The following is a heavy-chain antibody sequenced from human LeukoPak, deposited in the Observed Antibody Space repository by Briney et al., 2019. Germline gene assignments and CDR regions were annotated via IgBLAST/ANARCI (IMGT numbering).Heavy chain of an antibody. V-gene: IGHV5-51*01. Sequence: GGSLKTSRKGSGYSFTSYWIGWVRQMPGKGLEWMGVIYPGDSDTRYSPSFQGQVNISANKSISTAHLQRSSLKAADTAMDYCSRCSSSWQNWFDPWGKGTLVAVSS. D-gene: IGHD6-13*01. CDR2: IYPGDSDT. CDR1: GYSFTSYW. J-gene: IGHJ5*02. CDR3: SRCSSSWQNWFDP.